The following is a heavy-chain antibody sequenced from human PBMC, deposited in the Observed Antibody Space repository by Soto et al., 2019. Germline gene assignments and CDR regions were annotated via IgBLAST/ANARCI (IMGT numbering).Heavy chain of an antibody. Sequence: GGSLRLSCAASGFTFSSYGMHWVRQAPGKGLEWVAVISYDGSNKYYADSVKGRFTISRDNSKNTLYLQMNSLRAEDTAVYYCAKDSQEYWYFDLWGRGTLVTVSS. CDR2: ISYDGSNK. V-gene: IGHV3-30*18. J-gene: IGHJ2*01. CDR3: AKDSQEYWYFDL. CDR1: GFTFSSYG.